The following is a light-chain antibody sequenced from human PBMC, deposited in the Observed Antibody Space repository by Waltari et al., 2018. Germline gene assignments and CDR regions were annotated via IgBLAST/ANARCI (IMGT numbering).Light chain of an antibody. J-gene: IGKJ1*01. CDR3: QKYGTLPAT. CDR1: QSISRF. CDR2: DAS. V-gene: IGKV3-20*01. Sequence: DIFLTQSPGTLSLSPGEGAPLSCSASQSISRFLAWYQQKPGQAPRLLIYDASTRATGIPDRFSGSGSGTDFSLTISRLEPEDFAVYYCQKYGTLPATFGQGTKVEIK.